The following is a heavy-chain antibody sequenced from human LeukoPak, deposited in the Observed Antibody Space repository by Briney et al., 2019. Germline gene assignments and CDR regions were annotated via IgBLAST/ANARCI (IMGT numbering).Heavy chain of an antibody. Sequence: ASAKVFCKASGYTFTGYYMHWVRQAPGQGLEWMGWINPNSGGTNYAQKFQGRVTMTRDTSISTAYMELSRLRSDDTAVYYCASRYYYDSSGYNDAFDIWGQGTMVTVSS. CDR3: ASRYYYDSSGYNDAFDI. CDR1: GYTFTGYY. V-gene: IGHV1-2*02. J-gene: IGHJ3*02. CDR2: INPNSGGT. D-gene: IGHD3-22*01.